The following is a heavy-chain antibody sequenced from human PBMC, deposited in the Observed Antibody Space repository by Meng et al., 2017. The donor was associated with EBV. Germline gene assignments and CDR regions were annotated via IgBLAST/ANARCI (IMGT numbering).Heavy chain of an antibody. Sequence: QSTLKESGPTLANPTQTLTLTCTFSGFSLSIRGVGVGWIRQPPGKALEWLALIYWDDDKRYSPSLKSRLTITKDTSKNQVVLTMTNMDPVDAATYYCAHIIAARPFDYWGQGTLVTVSS. V-gene: IGHV2-5*02. J-gene: IGHJ4*02. D-gene: IGHD6-6*01. CDR3: AHIIAARPFDY. CDR2: IYWDDDK. CDR1: GFSLSIRGVG.